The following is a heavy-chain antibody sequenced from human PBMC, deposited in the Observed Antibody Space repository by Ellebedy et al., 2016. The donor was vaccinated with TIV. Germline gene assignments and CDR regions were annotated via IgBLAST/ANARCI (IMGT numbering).Heavy chain of an antibody. CDR3: ARDGAGRWDY. D-gene: IGHD4-23*01. V-gene: IGHV4-4*02. J-gene: IGHJ4*02. CDR1: GGSINSDNY. Sequence: MPSETLSLTCGVSGGSINSDNYWSWARQSPGRGLEWIGEVYHSGHTNYNPSLKSRVTISVDTSKNQLSLRLSSVTAADTAVYYCARDGAGRWDYWGPGTLVTVSS. CDR2: VYHSGHT.